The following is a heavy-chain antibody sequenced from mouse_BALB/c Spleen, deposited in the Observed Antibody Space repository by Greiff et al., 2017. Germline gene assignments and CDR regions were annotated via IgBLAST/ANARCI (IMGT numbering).Heavy chain of an antibody. CDR2: IYPGSGNT. CDR1: GYAFTNYW. J-gene: IGHJ3*01. D-gene: IGHD2-14*01. CDR3: ARGSGYRYDEGTWFAY. Sequence: VQLQQSGAELVRPGTSVKISCKASGYAFTNYWLGWVKQRPGHGLEWIGDIYPGSGNTYYNEKFKGKATLTADKSSSTAYMQLSSLTSEDSAVYCCARGSGYRYDEGTWFAYWGQGTLVTVSA. V-gene: IGHV1-63*01.